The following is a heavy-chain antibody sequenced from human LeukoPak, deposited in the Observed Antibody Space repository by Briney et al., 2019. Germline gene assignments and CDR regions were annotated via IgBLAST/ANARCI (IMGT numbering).Heavy chain of an antibody. CDR1: GGTFRSYA. J-gene: IGHJ4*02. CDR3: ARGRTAMVGILDY. CDR2: IIPIFGTA. Sequence: GASVKVSCKASGGTFRSYAISWVRQAPGQGLEWMGGIIPIFGTANYAQKFQGRVTITADESTSTAYMELSSLRSEDTAVYYCARGRTAMVGILDYWGQGTLVTFSS. D-gene: IGHD5-18*01. V-gene: IGHV1-69*13.